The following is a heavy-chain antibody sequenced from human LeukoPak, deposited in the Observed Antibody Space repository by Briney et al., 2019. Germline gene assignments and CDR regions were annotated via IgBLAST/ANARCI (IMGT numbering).Heavy chain of an antibody. CDR2: IYYSGST. J-gene: IGHJ6*03. Sequence: SETLSLTCTVSGGPISSYYWSWIRQPPGKGLEGIGYIYYSGSTNYNPSLKSRVTISVDTSKNQFSLKLSSVTAADTAVYYCARRRGSIAARRPDYYMDVWGKGTTVTVSS. V-gene: IGHV4-59*01. D-gene: IGHD6-6*01. CDR3: ARRRGSIAARRPDYYMDV. CDR1: GGPISSYY.